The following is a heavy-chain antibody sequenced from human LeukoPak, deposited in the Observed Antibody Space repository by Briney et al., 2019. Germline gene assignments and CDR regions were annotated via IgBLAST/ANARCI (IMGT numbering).Heavy chain of an antibody. D-gene: IGHD2-2*01. CDR2: IWNDGSNK. CDR3: AKDRYCPSSTCQGFDV. CDR1: GFTFSTYG. Sequence: GGSLRLSCAASGFTFSTYGMHWVRQAPGKGLEWVAIIWNDGSNKYYSDSVKGRFSISRDNSENTLFLQMTSLRAEDTAVYYCAKDRYCPSSTCQGFDVWGQGTMVTVSS. V-gene: IGHV3-33*06. J-gene: IGHJ3*01.